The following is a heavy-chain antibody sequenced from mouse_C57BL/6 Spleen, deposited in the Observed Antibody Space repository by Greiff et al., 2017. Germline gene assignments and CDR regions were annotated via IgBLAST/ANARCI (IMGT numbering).Heavy chain of an antibody. D-gene: IGHD2-4*01. J-gene: IGHJ4*01. Sequence: QVQLQQSGPGLVQPSQSLSITCTVSGFSLTSYGVHWVRQSPGKGLEWLGVIWSGGSTDYNAAFISRLSISKDNSKSQVFFKMNSLQADDTAIYYYSSNSGDYGPHAMDYWGQGTSVTVSS. CDR1: GFSLTSYG. CDR2: IWSGGST. V-gene: IGHV2-2*01. CDR3: SSNSGDYGPHAMDY.